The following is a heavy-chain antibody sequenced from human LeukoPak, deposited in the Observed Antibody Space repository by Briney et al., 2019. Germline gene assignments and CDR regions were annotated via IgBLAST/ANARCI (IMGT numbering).Heavy chain of an antibody. V-gene: IGHV5-51*01. D-gene: IGHD3-22*01. J-gene: IGHJ5*02. CDR3: ARLFSYDSSGYYLNWFDP. Sequence: GESLKISCKGSGYSFINYWIGWVRQMPGKGLEWMGIIYPGDSDTRYSPSFQGQVTISADKSISTAYLQWSSLKASDTAMYYCARLFSYDSSGYYLNWFDPWGQGTLVTVSS. CDR1: GYSFINYW. CDR2: IYPGDSDT.